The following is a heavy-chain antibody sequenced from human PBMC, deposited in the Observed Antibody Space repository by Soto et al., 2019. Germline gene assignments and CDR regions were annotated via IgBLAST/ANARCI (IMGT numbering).Heavy chain of an antibody. V-gene: IGHV4-59*01. Sequence: LSLTCTVSGGSISSYYWSWIRQPPGKGLEWIGYIYYSGSTNYNPSLKSRVTISVDTSKNQFSLKLSSVTAADTAVYYCARGGYCSSTSCYTGYGMDVWGQGTTVTVSS. CDR1: GGSISSYY. CDR3: ARGGYCSSTSCYTGYGMDV. D-gene: IGHD2-2*02. J-gene: IGHJ6*02. CDR2: IYYSGST.